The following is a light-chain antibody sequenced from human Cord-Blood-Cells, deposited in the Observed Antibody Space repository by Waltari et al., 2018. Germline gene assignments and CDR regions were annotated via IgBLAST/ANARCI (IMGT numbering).Light chain of an antibody. CDR3: AAWDDSLNGWV. V-gene: IGLV1-44*01. J-gene: IGLJ3*02. CDR2: SNN. Sequence: QSVLTQPPSASGTPGQRVTISCSGSSPNIGSKPVNWYQQPPGTAPKLVSSSNNQPRSGVPDRFSGSESGPSGSLAIIGLQSEDEADYYCAAWDDSLNGWVFGGGTKLTVL. CDR1: SPNIGSKP.